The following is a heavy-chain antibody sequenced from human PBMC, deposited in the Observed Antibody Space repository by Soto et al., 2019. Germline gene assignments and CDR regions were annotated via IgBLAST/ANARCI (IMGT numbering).Heavy chain of an antibody. D-gene: IGHD2-2*01. V-gene: IGHV4-39*01. CDR2: IYYSGST. CDR1: GGSIRSSSYY. CDR3: ARTKIHQLIVVVPAARAGWFDP. Sequence: SETHSLTSTVSGGSIRSSSYYWGWIRQPPGKGLEWIGSIYYSGSTYYNPSLKSRVTISVDTSKNQFSLKLSSVTAADTAVYYCARTKIHQLIVVVPAARAGWFDPWGQGTLVTVSS. J-gene: IGHJ5*02.